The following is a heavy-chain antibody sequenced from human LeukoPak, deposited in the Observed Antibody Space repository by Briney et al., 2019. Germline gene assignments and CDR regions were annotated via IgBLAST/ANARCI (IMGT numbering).Heavy chain of an antibody. Sequence: GASVKVSCKASGYTFTGYYMHWVRQAPGQGLEWLGWLNPNSGGTSYPQKLQGRVTMTRDTSTSTAYMELSSLRSDDTAMYYCARGGEWYYDSSTYRLFDYWGQGTLVTGSS. CDR3: ARGGEWYYDSSTYRLFDY. D-gene: IGHD3-22*01. CDR1: GYTFTGYY. CDR2: LNPNSGGT. J-gene: IGHJ4*02. V-gene: IGHV1-2*02.